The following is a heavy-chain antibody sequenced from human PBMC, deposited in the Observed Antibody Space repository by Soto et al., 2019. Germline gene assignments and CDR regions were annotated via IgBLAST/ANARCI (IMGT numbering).Heavy chain of an antibody. D-gene: IGHD1-26*01. CDR2: IKAGNGDT. V-gene: IGHV1-3*01. Sequence: ASVKVSCKASGYTFSSNVIHWVRQAPGQGLEWMGWIKAGNGDTKYSQNFQGRVTITRDTSATTAYMEMSSLTSEDTAVYYCASGGYGGSYYRLDYWGQGTLVPVSS. CDR1: GYTFSSNV. J-gene: IGHJ4*02. CDR3: ASGGYGGSYYRLDY.